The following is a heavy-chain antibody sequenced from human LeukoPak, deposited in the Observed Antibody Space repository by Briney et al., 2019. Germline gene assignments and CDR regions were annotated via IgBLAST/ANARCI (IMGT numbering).Heavy chain of an antibody. D-gene: IGHD5-24*01. V-gene: IGHV3-23*01. J-gene: IGHJ3*02. CDR3: AKKRDAFDI. Sequence: PGGSLRLSCAASGFTFSSYAMTWVRQAPGKGLEWVSAISGSGSSTYYADSVKGRFTISRDNSKNTLYLHMNSLRAEDTAVYYCAKKRDAFDIWGQGTVVTVSS. CDR1: GFTFSSYA. CDR2: ISGSGSST.